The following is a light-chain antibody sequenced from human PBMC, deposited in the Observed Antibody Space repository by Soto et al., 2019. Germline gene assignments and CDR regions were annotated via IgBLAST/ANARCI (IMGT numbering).Light chain of an antibody. CDR3: QQYGRT. J-gene: IGKJ1*01. CDR2: GAS. CDR1: QSVSSSY. V-gene: IGKV3-20*01. Sequence: EIVLTQSPGPLSLSPGERATLSCRSNQSVSSSYLAWYQQKPGQAPRLLIYGASSRATGIPDRFSGSGSGTDFTLTISRLEPEDFAVYYCQQYGRTFGQGTKVEIK.